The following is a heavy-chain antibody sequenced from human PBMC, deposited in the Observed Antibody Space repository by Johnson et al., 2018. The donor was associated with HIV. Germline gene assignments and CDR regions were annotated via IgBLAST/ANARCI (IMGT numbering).Heavy chain of an antibody. CDR2: ISSRGIPI. V-gene: IGHV3-48*04. CDR1: GFTFRSYW. Sequence: VQLVESGGGLVQPGGSLRLSCAASGFTFRSYWMHWVRQTPGKGLEWISYISSRGIPIYYADSVKGRFPISRDNAKNSLYLQMNSLRAEDTAVYYCASTCGGDCSRGDAFDIWGQGTMVTVSS. CDR3: ASTCGGDCSRGDAFDI. D-gene: IGHD2-21*02. J-gene: IGHJ3*02.